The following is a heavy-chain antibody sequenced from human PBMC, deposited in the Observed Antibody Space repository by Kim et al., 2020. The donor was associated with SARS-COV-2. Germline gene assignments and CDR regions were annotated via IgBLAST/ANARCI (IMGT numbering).Heavy chain of an antibody. J-gene: IGHJ6*02. Sequence: GGSLRLSCAASGFTFSSYGMHWVRQAPGKGLEWVAVIWYDGSNKYYADSVKGRFTISRDNSKNTLYLQMNSLRAEDMAVYYCARDPTVTAYSYYYYGMDVWGQGTTVTISS. CDR3: ARDPTVTAYSYYYYGMDV. D-gene: IGHD4-17*01. CDR1: GFTFSSYG. V-gene: IGHV3-33*01. CDR2: IWYDGSNK.